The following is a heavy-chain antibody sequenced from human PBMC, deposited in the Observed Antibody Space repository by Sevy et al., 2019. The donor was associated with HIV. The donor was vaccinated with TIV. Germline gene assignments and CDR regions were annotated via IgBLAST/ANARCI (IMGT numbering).Heavy chain of an antibody. CDR1: GYTFTNYD. V-gene: IGHV1-8*03. J-gene: IGHJ4*02. Sequence: ASVKVSCKASGYTFTNYDINWVRQATGQGLEWMGWMNPNSGNTGYAQKFQGRVTITRNTSITTAYMELSSLRSEDTTFYYCTRGFMGKTPRGITIFDYWGQGTLVTVSS. CDR2: MNPNSGNT. CDR3: TRGFMGKTPRGITIFDY. D-gene: IGHD3-10*01.